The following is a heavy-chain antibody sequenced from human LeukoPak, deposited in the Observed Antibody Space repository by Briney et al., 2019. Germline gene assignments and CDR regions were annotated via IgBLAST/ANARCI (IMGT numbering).Heavy chain of an antibody. J-gene: IGHJ4*02. CDR2: LDPEDREI. CDR1: GASLTELS. CDR3: AGGGVYDLLNY. Sequence: ASVKVSCKVSGASLTELSMHWVRQAPGKRLDWMGGLDPEDREIIYAQKFQGRVTMTEDTSTDTVYMELSSLRSEDTAVYYCAGGGVYDLLNYWGQGTLVTVSS. D-gene: IGHD5/OR15-5a*01. V-gene: IGHV1-24*01.